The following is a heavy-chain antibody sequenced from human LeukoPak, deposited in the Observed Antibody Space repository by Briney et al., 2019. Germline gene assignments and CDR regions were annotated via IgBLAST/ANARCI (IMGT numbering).Heavy chain of an antibody. Sequence: ASVKLSCKASGGTFSSYAISWVRQAPGQGLEWMGGIIPIFGTANYAQKFQGRVTITADKSTSTAYMELSSLRSEDTAVYYCAGGEGYCSGGSCLALDYWGQGTLVTVSS. J-gene: IGHJ4*02. D-gene: IGHD2-15*01. CDR1: GGTFSSYA. CDR3: AGGEGYCSGGSCLALDY. CDR2: IIPIFGTA. V-gene: IGHV1-69*06.